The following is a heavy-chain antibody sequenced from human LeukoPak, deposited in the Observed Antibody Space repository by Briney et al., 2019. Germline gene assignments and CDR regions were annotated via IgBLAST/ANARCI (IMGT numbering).Heavy chain of an antibody. CDR3: ARGSDTMVRGVIDY. CDR2: IKQDGSEK. V-gene: IGHV3-7*01. CDR1: GFTFSSYW. J-gene: IGHJ4*02. D-gene: IGHD3-10*01. Sequence: PGGSLRLSCAASGFTFSSYWMSWVRQAPGKGLEWVANIKQDGSEKYYVDSVKGRFTISRDNAKNSLYLQMNSLRAEDTAVYYCARGSDTMVRGVIDYWGQGTLVTVSS.